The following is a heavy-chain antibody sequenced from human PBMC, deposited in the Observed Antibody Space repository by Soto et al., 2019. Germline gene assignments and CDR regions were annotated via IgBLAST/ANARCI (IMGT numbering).Heavy chain of an antibody. V-gene: IGHV1-18*01. CDR3: AGAAHIYNWFDP. D-gene: IGHD2-21*01. J-gene: IGHJ5*02. CDR2: ISAYNGNT. Sequence: ASVKVSCKASGYTFTSYGISWVRQAPGQGLEWMGWISAYNGNTNYAQKLQGRVTMTTDTSTSTAYMELRSLRSDDTTVYYCAGAAHIYNWFDPWGQGTLVTVSS. CDR1: GYTFTSYG.